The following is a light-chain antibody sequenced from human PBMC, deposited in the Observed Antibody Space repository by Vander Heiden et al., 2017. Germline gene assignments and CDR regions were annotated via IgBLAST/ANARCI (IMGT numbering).Light chain of an antibody. CDR2: KAS. CDR3: QQYNSWT. V-gene: IGKV1-5*03. J-gene: IGKJ1*01. CDR1: QSISSW. Sequence: DIQMTQSPSTLSASVGDRVTITCRASQSISSWLAWYQQKPGKAPKLLIYKASSLERGGPSRFSGSGSGTEFTLTISSLQPDDFATYYCQQYNSWTFGQGTKVEIK.